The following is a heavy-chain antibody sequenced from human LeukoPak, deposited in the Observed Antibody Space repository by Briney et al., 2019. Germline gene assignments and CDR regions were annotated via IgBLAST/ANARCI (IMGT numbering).Heavy chain of an antibody. Sequence: GGSLRLSCAASGFTFSSYGMHWVRQAPGKGLEWVAFIRYDGSNKYYADSVKGRFTISRDNSKNTLYLQMNSLRAEDTAVYYWAKDPSSRSWYELGWGQGTLVTVSS. CDR3: AKDPSSRSWYELG. V-gene: IGHV3-30*02. CDR2: IRYDGSNK. D-gene: IGHD6-13*01. J-gene: IGHJ4*02. CDR1: GFTFSSYG.